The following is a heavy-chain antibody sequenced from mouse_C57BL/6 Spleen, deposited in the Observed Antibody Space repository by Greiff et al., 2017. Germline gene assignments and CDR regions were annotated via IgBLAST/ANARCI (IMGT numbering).Heavy chain of an antibody. J-gene: IGHJ2*01. CDR1: GYTFTSYW. V-gene: IGHV1-69*01. Sequence: VQLQQSGAELVMPGASVKLSCKASGYTFTSYWMHWVKQRPGQGLEWIGEIDPSDSYTNYNQKFKGKSTLTVDKSSSTAYMQLSSLTSEDSAVYYCARGTGLDYWGQGTTLTVSS. CDR2: IDPSDSYT. D-gene: IGHD4-1*01. CDR3: ARGTGLDY.